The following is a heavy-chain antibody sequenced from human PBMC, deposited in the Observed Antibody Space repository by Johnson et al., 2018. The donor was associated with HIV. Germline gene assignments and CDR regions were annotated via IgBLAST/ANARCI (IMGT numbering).Heavy chain of an antibody. CDR1: GLTFSNYG. V-gene: IGHV3-15*01. J-gene: IGHJ3*02. Sequence: VQLVESGGGVVQPGGSLRLSCAASGLTFSNYGSHWVRQAPGKGLEWVGRIKSKTDGGTTDYAAPVNGRFTISRDDSKNTMYLQMNSLKTEDTAVYYCTNPDTAMATGAFDIWGQGTMVTVSS. CDR2: IKSKTDGGTT. CDR3: TNPDTAMATGAFDI. D-gene: IGHD5-18*01.